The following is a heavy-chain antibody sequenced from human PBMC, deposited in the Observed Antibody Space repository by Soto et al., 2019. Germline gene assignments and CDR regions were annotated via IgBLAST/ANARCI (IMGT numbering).Heavy chain of an antibody. CDR3: ARDVCWGGYDYCYYYGMDV. V-gene: IGHV3-30-3*01. CDR1: GFTFSSYA. CDR2: ISYDGSNK. Sequence: PGGSLRLSCAASGFTFSSYAMHWVRQAPGKGLEWVAVISYDGSNKYYADSVKGRFTISRDNSKNTLYLQMNSLRAEDTAVYYCARDVCWGGYDYCYYYGMDVWGQGTTVTVSS. D-gene: IGHD5-12*01. J-gene: IGHJ6*02.